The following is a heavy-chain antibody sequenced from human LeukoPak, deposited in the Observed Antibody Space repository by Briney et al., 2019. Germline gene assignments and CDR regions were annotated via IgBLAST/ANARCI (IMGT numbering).Heavy chain of an antibody. J-gene: IGHJ4*02. CDR2: ISGSGGST. V-gene: IGHV3-23*01. D-gene: IGHD3-9*01. Sequence: PGGSLRLSCAASGFTFSSYAMSWVRQAPGKGLEWVSAISGSGGSTYYADSVKGRFTISRDNSKNTLYLQMNSLRAEDTAVYYCAKGVYAYDILTGYDYWGQGTLVTVSS. CDR1: GFTFSSYA. CDR3: AKGVYAYDILTGYDY.